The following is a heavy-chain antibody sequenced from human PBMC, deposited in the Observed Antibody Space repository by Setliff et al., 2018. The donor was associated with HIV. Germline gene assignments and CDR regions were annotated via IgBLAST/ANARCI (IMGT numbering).Heavy chain of an antibody. J-gene: IGHJ5*02. CDR2: IYYSGAA. Sequence: SETLSLTCSVSDASVNSNNYYWVWIRQTPGKGLEWIGSIYYSGAAYYNPSLKSRVSISVDTSKNQFSLSLSSVTAADTAVYFCSRLTRTSSTSYKGRFDPWGLGTRVTVSS. CDR1: DASVNSNNYY. D-gene: IGHD6-13*01. V-gene: IGHV4-39*01. CDR3: SRLTRTSSTSYKGRFDP.